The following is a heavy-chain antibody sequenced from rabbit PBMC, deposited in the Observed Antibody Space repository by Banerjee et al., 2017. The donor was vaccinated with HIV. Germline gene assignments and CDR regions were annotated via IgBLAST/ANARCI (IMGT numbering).Heavy chain of an antibody. CDR3: ARGSAAMTMVITGYYLGL. CDR1: GFSFSNKAV. J-gene: IGHJ3*01. Sequence: QEQLVESGGGLVKPGASLTLTCTASGFSFSNKAVMCWVRQAPGKGLEWIACINAVTGKAVYASWAKGRFTISKTSSTTVTLEMTSLTVADTATYFCARGSAAMTMVITGYYLGLRGQGTLVTVS. D-gene: IGHD2-1*01. CDR2: INAVTGKA. V-gene: IGHV1S45*01.